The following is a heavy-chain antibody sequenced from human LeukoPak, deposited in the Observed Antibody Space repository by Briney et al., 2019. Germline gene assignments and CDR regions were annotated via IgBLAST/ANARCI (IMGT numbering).Heavy chain of an antibody. V-gene: IGHV4-39*01. CDR2: IYYSGST. Sequence: SSETLSLTCTVSGGSISSSSYYWGWIRQPPGKGLEWIGSIYYSGSTYYNPSLKSRVTISVDTSKNQFSLKLSSVTAADTAVYYCARHTKDSSSYNWFDPWGQGTLVTVSS. CDR1: GGSISSSSYY. CDR3: ARHTKDSSSYNWFDP. J-gene: IGHJ5*02. D-gene: IGHD6-13*01.